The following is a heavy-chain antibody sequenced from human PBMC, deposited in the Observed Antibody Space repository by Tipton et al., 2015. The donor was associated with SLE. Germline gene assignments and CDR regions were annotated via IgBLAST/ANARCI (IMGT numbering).Heavy chain of an antibody. D-gene: IGHD1-26*01. V-gene: IGHV1-18*03. CDR1: GYTFISYG. Sequence: QLVQSGAEVKRPGASVKVSCKASGYTFISYGISWVRQAPGRGLEWMGWISAYNGNTHYAQKFQGRVTMTTDTSTSTAYMELRSLRSDDMDVYYCARDEGYSGSSKGYWGQGTLVTVSS. J-gene: IGHJ4*02. CDR2: ISAYNGNT. CDR3: ARDEGYSGSSKGY.